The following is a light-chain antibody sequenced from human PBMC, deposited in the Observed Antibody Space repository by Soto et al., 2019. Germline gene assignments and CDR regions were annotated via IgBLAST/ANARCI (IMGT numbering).Light chain of an antibody. Sequence: SVLTQPPSVSGAPGQRVTISCTGGSSNIGAGYDVHWYQQLPGTAPKVLIYGNSNRPSGVPDRFSGSKSATSASLAITGLQAEDEADYDCQSYDNSLSGWVFGGGTKLTVL. J-gene: IGLJ2*01. V-gene: IGLV1-40*01. CDR2: GNS. CDR3: QSYDNSLSGWV. CDR1: SSNIGAGYD.